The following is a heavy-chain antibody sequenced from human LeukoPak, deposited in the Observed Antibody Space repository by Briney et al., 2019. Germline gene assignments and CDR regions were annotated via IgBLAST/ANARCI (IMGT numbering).Heavy chain of an antibody. CDR2: IYYSGST. J-gene: IGHJ5*02. CDR1: GDSIRSSNYS. V-gene: IGHV4-39*01. CDR3: ARVALTVVRGVIDWFDP. Sequence: KPPETLSLTCTVPGDSIRSSNYSWGWIRQPPGKGLEWIGSIYYSGSTYYNPSLRSRVTLSVDTSKSQFSLHLNSVTAADTAVYYCARVALTVVRGVIDWFDPWGQGSQVTVSS. D-gene: IGHD3-10*01.